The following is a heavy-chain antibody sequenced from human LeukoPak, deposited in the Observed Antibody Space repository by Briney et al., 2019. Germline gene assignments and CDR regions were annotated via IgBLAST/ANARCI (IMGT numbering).Heavy chain of an antibody. V-gene: IGHV5-51*01. D-gene: IGHD6-13*01. CDR2: VYPGNSDT. Sequence: GESLKISCKGSGYSFTGYWIGWVRQMPGKGLEGVGIVYPGNSDTRFSPSFQGQVTISADKSISTAYLQWSSLKASDTAMYYCARLRGSSLSYWYFDLWGRGTLVTVSS. CDR3: ARLRGSSLSYWYFDL. CDR1: GYSFTGYW. J-gene: IGHJ2*01.